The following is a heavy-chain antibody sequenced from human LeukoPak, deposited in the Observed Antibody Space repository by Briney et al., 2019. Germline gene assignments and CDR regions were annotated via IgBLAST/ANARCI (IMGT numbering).Heavy chain of an antibody. J-gene: IGHJ4*02. CDR1: GFTFTNYN. CDR3: ARGVNGGYFDF. D-gene: IGHD4-23*01. V-gene: IGHV3-21*01. Sequence: GGSLRLSCAASGFTFTNYNMNWVRQAPGKGLEWVSSISSSSSYIYYADSVKGRFTISRDNAKNSLSLQMNSLRAEDTAVYYCARGVNGGYFDFWGQGTLAAVSP. CDR2: ISSSSSYI.